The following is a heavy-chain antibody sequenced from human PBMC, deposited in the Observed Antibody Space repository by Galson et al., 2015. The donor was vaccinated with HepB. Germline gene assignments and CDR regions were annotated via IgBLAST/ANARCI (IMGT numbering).Heavy chain of an antibody. CDR2: INPNSGGT. CDR3: ARRAAGGTGAFDY. J-gene: IGHJ4*02. CDR1: GYTFTSYY. Sequence: SCKASGYTFTSYYMHWVRQAPGQGLEWMGWINPNSGGTNYAQKFQGRVTMTRDTSISTAYMELSRLKSDDTAVYYCARRAAGGTGAFDYWGQGTLVTVSS. V-gene: IGHV1-2*02. D-gene: IGHD6-13*01.